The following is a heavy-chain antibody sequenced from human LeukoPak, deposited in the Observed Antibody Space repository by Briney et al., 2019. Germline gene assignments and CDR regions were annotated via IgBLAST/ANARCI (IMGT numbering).Heavy chain of an antibody. CDR3: ARVPRRGITGTTKGYYFDY. CDR1: GGSISSYY. V-gene: IGHV4-59*01. D-gene: IGHD1-20*01. CDR2: IYYSGST. J-gene: IGHJ4*02. Sequence: SETLSLTCTVSGGSISSYYWSWIRQPPGKGLEWIGYIYYSGSTNYNPSLKSRVTISVDTSKNQFSLKLSSVTAADTAVYYCARVPRRGITGTTKGYYFDYWGQGTLVTVSS.